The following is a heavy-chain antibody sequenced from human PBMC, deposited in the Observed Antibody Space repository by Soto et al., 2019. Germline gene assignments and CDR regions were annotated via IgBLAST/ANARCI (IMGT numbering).Heavy chain of an antibody. V-gene: IGHV3-66*01. J-gene: IGHJ5*02. CDR2: IYSGGST. CDR3: ARAFYSSGWYWFDP. CDR1: GLTVSSNY. D-gene: IGHD6-19*01. Sequence: GGSLRLSCAAAGLTVSSNYMSWVRQAPGKGLEWVSVIYSGGSTYYADSVKGRFTISRDNSKNTLYLQMNSLRAEDTAIYYCARAFYSSGWYWFDPWGQGTVVTVSS.